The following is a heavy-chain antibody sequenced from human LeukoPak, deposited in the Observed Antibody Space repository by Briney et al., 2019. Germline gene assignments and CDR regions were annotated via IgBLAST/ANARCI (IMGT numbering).Heavy chain of an antibody. CDR2: ISGSGGST. J-gene: IGHJ4*02. CDR3: ARGRLYDSATLRDFDD. Sequence: GGSLRLSCAASGFTFSSYGMSWVRQAPGKGLEGVSAISGSGGSTYYADSVKGRFTISRDNAKNSLYLQMNSLRAQDTAIYYCARGRLYDSATLRDFDDWGQGSLVTVSS. D-gene: IGHD5/OR15-5a*01. V-gene: IGHV3-23*01. CDR1: GFTFSSYG.